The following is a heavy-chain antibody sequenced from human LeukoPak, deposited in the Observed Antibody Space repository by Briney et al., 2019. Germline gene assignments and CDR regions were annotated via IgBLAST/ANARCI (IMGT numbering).Heavy chain of an antibody. V-gene: IGHV3-30*04. CDR3: ARDQPYGSGSYYNAAFDI. CDR1: GFTFSSYA. CDR2: ISYDGSNK. J-gene: IGHJ3*02. Sequence: QPGRSLRLSCAASGFTFSSYAMHWVRQAPGKGLEWVAVISYDGSNKYYADSVKGRFTISRDNSKNTLYLQMNSLRAEDTAVYYCARDQPYGSGSYYNAAFDIWGQGTMVTVSS. D-gene: IGHD3-10*01.